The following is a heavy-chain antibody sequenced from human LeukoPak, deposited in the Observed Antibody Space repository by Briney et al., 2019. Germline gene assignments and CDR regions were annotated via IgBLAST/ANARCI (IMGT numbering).Heavy chain of an antibody. D-gene: IGHD3-9*01. Sequence: SETLSPTCTVSGGSISSYYWSWIRQPAGKGLEWIGRIYTSRSTNYNPSLKSRVTMSVDTSKNQFSLKLSSVTAADTAVYYCARVRPHYDILTGYYLPYYYYMDVWGKGTTVTVSS. CDR3: ARVRPHYDILTGYYLPYYYYMDV. CDR2: IYTSRST. J-gene: IGHJ6*03. CDR1: GGSISSYY. V-gene: IGHV4-4*07.